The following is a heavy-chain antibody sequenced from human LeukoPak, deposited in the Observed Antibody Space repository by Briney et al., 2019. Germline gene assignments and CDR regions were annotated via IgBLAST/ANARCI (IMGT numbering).Heavy chain of an antibody. CDR1: GFTFTTYW. CDR3: ARSAAAGRIVATFGY. CDR2: IKQDGTER. D-gene: IGHD5-12*01. J-gene: IGHJ4*02. V-gene: IGHV3-7*01. Sequence: GGSLRLSCAASGFTFTTYWMSWVRQAPGKGLEWVANIKQDGTERYYVDSVKGRFTISRDNAKNSLYLQMSSLRAEDTAVYYCARSAAAGRIVATFGYWGQGTLVIVSS.